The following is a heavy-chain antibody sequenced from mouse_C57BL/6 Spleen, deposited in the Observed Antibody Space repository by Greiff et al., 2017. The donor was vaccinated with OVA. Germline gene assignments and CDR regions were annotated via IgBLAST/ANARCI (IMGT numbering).Heavy chain of an antibody. Sequence: VQLQQPGAELVKPGASVKLSCKASGYTFTSYWMQWVKQRPRQGLEWIGEIDPYDSYTNYNQKFKGKATLTVDTASSTAYMQLSSLTSENSAVYYCARHYGYAMDYWGQGTSVTVSS. CDR1: GYTFTSYW. J-gene: IGHJ4*01. CDR3: ARHYGYAMDY. V-gene: IGHV1-50*01. CDR2: IDPYDSYT. D-gene: IGHD1-1*01.